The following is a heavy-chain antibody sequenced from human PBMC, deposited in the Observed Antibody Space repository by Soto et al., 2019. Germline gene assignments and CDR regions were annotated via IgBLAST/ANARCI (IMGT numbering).Heavy chain of an antibody. J-gene: IGHJ4*02. CDR3: ARGPSGDKVDY. D-gene: IGHD7-27*01. V-gene: IGHV4-30-4*01. Sequence: QVQLQESGPGLVKPSQTLSLTCTVSGGSISSDDYCWSWIRQPPDKGLEWIGHIYDGGTTYNNPSLTGRITRSVATSQTQFSLKLSSVSAADTAVYYCARGPSGDKVDYWGQGILVTVSS. CDR1: GGSISSDDYC. CDR2: IYDGGTT.